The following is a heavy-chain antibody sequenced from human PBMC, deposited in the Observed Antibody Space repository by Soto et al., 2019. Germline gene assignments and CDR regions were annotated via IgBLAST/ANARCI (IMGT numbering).Heavy chain of an antibody. Sequence: EVQLVESGGGLVKPGGSLTLSCAASGFTFSSYSMNWARQATGKGLERVSSIRGVDNNKYYAASVKGRFTISRDNAKRSPFLDLRGLTVDQTAAYYLARYRVSGALPQFGMDGWGHGTTVSVSS. CDR1: GFTFSSYS. J-gene: IGHJ6*02. CDR3: ARYRVSGALPQFGMDG. D-gene: IGHD1-26*01. V-gene: IGHV3-21*01. CDR2: IRGVDNNK.